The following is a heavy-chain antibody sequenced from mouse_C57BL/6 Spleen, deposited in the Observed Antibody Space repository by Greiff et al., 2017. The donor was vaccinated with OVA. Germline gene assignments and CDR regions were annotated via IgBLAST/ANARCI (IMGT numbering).Heavy chain of an antibody. CDR3: ARDYYGSSLYWYFDV. J-gene: IGHJ1*03. Sequence: EVQLQQSGPELVKPGDSVKISCKASGYSFTGYFMNWVMQSHGKSLEWIGRINPYNGDTFYNQKFKGKATLTVDKSSSTAHMELRSLTSEDSAVYYCARDYYGSSLYWYFDVWGTGTTVTVSS. CDR1: GYSFTGYF. V-gene: IGHV1-20*01. CDR2: INPYNGDT. D-gene: IGHD1-1*01.